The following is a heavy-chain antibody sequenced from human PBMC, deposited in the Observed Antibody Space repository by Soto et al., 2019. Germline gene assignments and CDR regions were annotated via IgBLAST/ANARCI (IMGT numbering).Heavy chain of an antibody. D-gene: IGHD2-8*02. CDR3: AAEEVVYEPRLGWFDP. CDR2: IVVGSGNT. V-gene: IGHV1-58*01. J-gene: IGHJ5*02. CDR1: GFTFTSSA. Sequence: SVKVSCKASGFTFTSSAVQWVRQARGQRLEWIGWIVVGSGNTNYAQKFQERVTITRDMSTSTAYMELSSLRSEDTAVYYCAAEEVVYEPRLGWFDPWGQGTLVTVSS.